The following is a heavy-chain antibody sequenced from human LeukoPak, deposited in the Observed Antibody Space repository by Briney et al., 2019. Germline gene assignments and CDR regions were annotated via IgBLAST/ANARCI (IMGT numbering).Heavy chain of an antibody. CDR1: GFTFSSYA. Sequence: GGSLRLSCAASGFTFSSYAMSWVRQAPGKGLEWVSAISGSGGSTYYADSVKGRFTISRDNSKNTLYLQMNSLRAEDTAVYYCARGMLFGSWSHFDYWGQGTLVTVSS. CDR3: ARGMLFGSWSHFDY. D-gene: IGHD6-13*01. V-gene: IGHV3-23*01. J-gene: IGHJ4*02. CDR2: ISGSGGST.